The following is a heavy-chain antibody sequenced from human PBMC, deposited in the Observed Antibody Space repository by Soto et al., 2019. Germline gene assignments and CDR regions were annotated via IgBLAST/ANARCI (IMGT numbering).Heavy chain of an antibody. V-gene: IGHV1-18*01. D-gene: IGHD2-15*01. J-gene: IGHJ4*02. CDR2: ISAYNGNT. CDR1: GYTFTNFG. CDR3: ARGATPIDY. Sequence: QVQLVQSGAEVKKPGASVKVSGKASGYTFTNFGISWVRQATGQGLEWMGWISAYNGNTNYAQNFQGRVTMTTDTPTSTAYMELRSLRSDDTAVYYCARGATPIDYRGQGTLVRVSS.